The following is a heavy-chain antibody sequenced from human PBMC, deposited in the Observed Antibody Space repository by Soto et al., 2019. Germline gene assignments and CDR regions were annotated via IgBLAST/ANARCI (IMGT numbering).Heavy chain of an antibody. CDR3: ARSPPYDILTGYYFDY. D-gene: IGHD3-9*01. CDR2: IYYSGST. J-gene: IGHJ4*02. CDR1: GGSISSGGYY. V-gene: IGHV4-31*03. Sequence: QVQLQESGPGLVKPSQTLSLTCTVSGGSISSGGYYWSWIRQHPGKGLEWIGYIYYSGSTYYNPSLKSRVTISVDTSKNQFSLKLSAVTAADTAVYYCARSPPYDILTGYYFDYWGQGTLVTVSS.